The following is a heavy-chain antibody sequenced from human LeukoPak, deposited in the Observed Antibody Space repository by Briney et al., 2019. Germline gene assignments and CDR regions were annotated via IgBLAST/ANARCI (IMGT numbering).Heavy chain of an antibody. CDR1: GYTFTGYY. J-gene: IGHJ3*02. V-gene: IGHV1-46*01. D-gene: IGHD3-22*01. Sequence: ASVKVSCTASGYTFTGYYMHWVRQAPGQGLEWMGIINPSGGSTSYAQTFQGRVTMTRDTSISTAYMELSRLRSDDTAMYYCARERSYTKIVAGDAFDIWGQETMVTVSS. CDR3: ARERSYTKIVAGDAFDI. CDR2: INPSGGST.